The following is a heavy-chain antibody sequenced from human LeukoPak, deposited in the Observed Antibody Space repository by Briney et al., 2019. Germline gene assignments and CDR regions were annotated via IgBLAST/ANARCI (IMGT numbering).Heavy chain of an antibody. CDR1: GFTFSGYW. CDR2: IKQDGSEK. D-gene: IGHD3-9*01. J-gene: IGHJ5*02. Sequence: PGGSLRLSCAASGFTFSGYWMSWVRQAPGKGLEWVANIKQDGSEKYYVDSVKGRFTISRDNAKNSLYLQMNSLRAEDTAVYYCARETVLRYFDWLSQGNWFDPWGQGTLVTVSS. V-gene: IGHV3-7*01. CDR3: ARETVLRYFDWLSQGNWFDP.